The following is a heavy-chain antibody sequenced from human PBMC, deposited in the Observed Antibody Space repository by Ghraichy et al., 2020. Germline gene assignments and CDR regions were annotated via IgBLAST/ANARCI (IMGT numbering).Heavy chain of an antibody. CDR3: SKTLKGSFYGAFDI. D-gene: IGHD2-15*01. Sequence: GGSLRLSCAASGFTFSTHTINWVRQAPGKGLEWVSSISSTSEWIFYADSVKGRFTISRDNAENSLSLQMDSLRAEDTAVYYCSKTLKGSFYGAFDIWGQGTLVTVSS. CDR1: GFTFSTHT. J-gene: IGHJ3*02. CDR2: ISSTSEWI. V-gene: IGHV3-21*01.